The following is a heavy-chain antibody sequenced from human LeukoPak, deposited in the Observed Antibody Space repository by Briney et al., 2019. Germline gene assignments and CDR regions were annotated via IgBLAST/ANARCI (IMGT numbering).Heavy chain of an antibody. CDR3: ARVTSGYDSYYFDY. CDR2: IDNAGSIT. D-gene: IGHD5-12*01. J-gene: IGHJ4*02. V-gene: IGHV3-74*03. Sequence: GGSLRLSCAASGFTFSNYWIHWVRQAPGKGLVWVSRIDNAGSITTYADSVKGRFTISRDNSKNTLYLQMNSLRAEDTAVYYCARVTSGYDSYYFDYWGQGTLVTVSS. CDR1: GFTFSNYW.